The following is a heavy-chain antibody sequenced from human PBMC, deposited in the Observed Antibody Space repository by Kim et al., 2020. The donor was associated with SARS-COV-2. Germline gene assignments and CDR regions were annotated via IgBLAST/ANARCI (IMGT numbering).Heavy chain of an antibody. D-gene: IGHD1-1*01. J-gene: IGHJ4*02. V-gene: IGHV3-30*18. CDR1: GFTFSRHG. CDR3: AKVSVPNWLSGYFDY. Sequence: GRSLRLSCVASGFTFSRHGMHWLRQVPGKGLEWVAVMSYDGGSISYADSVKGRFTISRDNAKNTLYLQMNSLRAEDTAVYYCAKVSVPNWLSGYFDYCGQGTLLTVSS. CDR2: MSYDGGSI.